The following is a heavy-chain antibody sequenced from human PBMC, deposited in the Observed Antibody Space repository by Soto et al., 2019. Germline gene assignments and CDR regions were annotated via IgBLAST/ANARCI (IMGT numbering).Heavy chain of an antibody. Sequence: GTLSLTCAVSGYSISSGYYWGWIRQPPGTGLEWIGSIYHSGSTYYNPSLKSRATISVDTSKNQFSLKLSSVTAEDTAVYYCERDDAEMANLSVWGQGTLVTVSS. CDR1: GYSISSGYY. CDR3: ERDDAEMANLSV. V-gene: IGHV4-38-2*01. CDR2: IYHSGST. J-gene: IGHJ4*02. D-gene: IGHD5-12*01.